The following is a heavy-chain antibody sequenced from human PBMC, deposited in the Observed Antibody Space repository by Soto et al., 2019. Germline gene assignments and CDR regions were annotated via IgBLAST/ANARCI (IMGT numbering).Heavy chain of an antibody. CDR1: GFTVSSTY. CDR3: AKGVGSPFDY. D-gene: IGHD2-2*01. V-gene: IGHV3-53*01. J-gene: IGHJ4*02. CDR2: LYTGTDT. Sequence: QPGGSLRLSCAASGFTVSSTYLTWVRQAPGKGLEWVAILYTGTDTVYADSVKGRFTISRDNSKNTLYLQMNSLRAEDTAVYYCAKGVGSPFDYWGQGTLVTVSS.